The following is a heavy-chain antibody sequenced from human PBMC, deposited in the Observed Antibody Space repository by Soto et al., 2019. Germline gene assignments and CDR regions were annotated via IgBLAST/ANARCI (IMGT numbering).Heavy chain of an antibody. J-gene: IGHJ4*02. CDR1: GFIFNMYC. Sequence: GVSLSLSCAASGFIFNMYCRHWVRPRPGKGLVWISRIYNDGTYSDYADSVRGRFTISRDNVNDTLYLQMSNLRAEDSGLYYCTRGPRPISTGTGAYWGQGTQVTVSS. CDR2: IYNDGTYS. D-gene: IGHD3-10*01. CDR3: TRGPRPISTGTGAY. V-gene: IGHV3-74*01.